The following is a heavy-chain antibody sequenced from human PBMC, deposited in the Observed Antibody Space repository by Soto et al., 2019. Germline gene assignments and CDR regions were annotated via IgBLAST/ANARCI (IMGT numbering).Heavy chain of an antibody. CDR1: GDSGSSGNYF. Sequence: VTLSLRCTVCGDSGSSGNYFWTWIRQPPGKGLEWIGSIYFTGSTNYNPSLKSRLTMSIDTSRNLFSLRLDSVTAADTAVYYCGRFPVDTYMPYWSDSRGQATL. V-gene: IGHV4-61*01. J-gene: IGHJ4*02. D-gene: IGHD5-18*01. CDR3: GRFPVDTYMPYWSDS. CDR2: IYFTGST.